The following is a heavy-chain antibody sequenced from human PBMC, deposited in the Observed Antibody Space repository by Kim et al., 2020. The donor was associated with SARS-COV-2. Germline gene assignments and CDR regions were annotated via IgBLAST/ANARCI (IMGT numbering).Heavy chain of an antibody. J-gene: IGHJ6*02. CDR3: ARDGYCSSTSCPFYYYYGMDV. D-gene: IGHD2-2*03. V-gene: IGHV3-48*02. CDR2: ISSSSSTI. Sequence: GGSLRLSCAASGFTFSSYSMNWVRQAPGKGLEWVSYISSSSSTIYYADSVKGRFTISRDNAKNSLYLQMNSLRDEDTAVYYCARDGYCSSTSCPFYYYYGMDVWGQGTTVTVSS. CDR1: GFTFSSYS.